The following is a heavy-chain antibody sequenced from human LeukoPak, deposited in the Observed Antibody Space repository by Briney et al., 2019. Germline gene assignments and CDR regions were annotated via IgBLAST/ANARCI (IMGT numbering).Heavy chain of an antibody. CDR3: ARVGGSIDY. Sequence: SETLSLTCIVSGGSISSRNYYWGWIRQPPGKGLEWIGSIYYSGSTYYNPSLKSRVTISVDTSKNQFSLKLSSVTAADTAVYYCARVGGSIDYWGQGTLVTVSS. D-gene: IGHD5-12*01. CDR2: IYYSGST. V-gene: IGHV4-39*07. J-gene: IGHJ4*02. CDR1: GGSISSRNYY.